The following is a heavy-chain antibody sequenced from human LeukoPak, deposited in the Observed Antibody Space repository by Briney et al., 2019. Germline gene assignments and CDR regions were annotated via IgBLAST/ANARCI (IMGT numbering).Heavy chain of an antibody. CDR3: ARVGETQAPPQEKTDWFDP. D-gene: IGHD3-16*01. V-gene: IGHV1-18*01. CDR1: GYTFTSYG. J-gene: IGHJ5*02. CDR2: ISAYNGNT. Sequence: ASVKVSCKASGYTFTSYGISWVRQAPGQGLEWVGWISAYNGNTNYAQKLQGRVTMTTDTSTSTAYMELRSLRSDDTAVYYCARVGETQAPPQEKTDWFDPWGQGTLVTVSS.